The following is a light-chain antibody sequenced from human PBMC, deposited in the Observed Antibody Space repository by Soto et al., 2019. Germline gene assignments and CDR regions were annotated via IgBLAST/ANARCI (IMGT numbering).Light chain of an antibody. V-gene: IGKV3-11*01. CDR3: QQRSNWPRVYT. J-gene: IGKJ2*01. CDR1: QSVSSY. CDR2: DAS. Sequence: EIEMTQSPATLSLSPGERATLSCRASQSVSSYLAWYQQKPGQAPRLLIYDASNRATGIPARFSGSGSGTDFTLTISSLEPEDFAVYYCQQRSNWPRVYTFGQGTKLEIK.